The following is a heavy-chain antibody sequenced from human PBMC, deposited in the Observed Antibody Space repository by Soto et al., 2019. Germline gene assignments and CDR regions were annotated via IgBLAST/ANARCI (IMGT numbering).Heavy chain of an antibody. CDR1: GFTFSSYA. CDR3: AKSYGSYYNFDY. D-gene: IGHD1-26*01. V-gene: IGHV3-23*01. J-gene: IGHJ4*02. CDR2: ISGSGGST. Sequence: PWGSLRLSCAASGFTFSSYAMSWVRQAPGKGLEWVSTISGSGGSTYYADSVKGRFTISRDSSQNTLYLQMISLRADDTAVYYCAKSYGSYYNFDYWGQGTLVTVSS.